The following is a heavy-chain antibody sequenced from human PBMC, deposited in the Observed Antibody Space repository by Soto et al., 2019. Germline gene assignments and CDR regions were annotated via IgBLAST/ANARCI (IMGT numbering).Heavy chain of an antibody. CDR2: ISYDGSNK. J-gene: IGHJ4*02. Sequence: PGGSLRLSCAASGFTFSSYGMHWVRQAPGKGLEWVAVISYDGSNKYYADSVKGRFTISRDNSKNTLYLQMNSLRAEDTAVYYCAKDSGQQLVTRLYYFDYWGQGTLVTVSS. CDR1: GFTFSSYG. D-gene: IGHD6-13*01. CDR3: AKDSGQQLVTRLYYFDY. V-gene: IGHV3-30*18.